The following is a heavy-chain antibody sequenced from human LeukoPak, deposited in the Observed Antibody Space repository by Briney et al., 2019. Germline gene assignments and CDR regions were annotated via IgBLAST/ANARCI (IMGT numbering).Heavy chain of an antibody. CDR2: IPYDGSNK. D-gene: IGHD6-13*01. Sequence: GGSLRLSCAASGFTFSSYAMHWVRQAPGKGLEWVAVIPYDGSNKYYADSVEGRFTISRDNAKNSLYLQMNSLRAEDTAVYYCASAAAGSFDYWGQGTLVTVSS. J-gene: IGHJ4*02. CDR1: GFTFSSYA. V-gene: IGHV3-30*04. CDR3: ASAAAGSFDY.